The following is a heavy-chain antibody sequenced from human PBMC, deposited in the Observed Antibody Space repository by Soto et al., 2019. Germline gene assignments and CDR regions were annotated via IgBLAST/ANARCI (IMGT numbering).Heavy chain of an antibody. D-gene: IGHD5-18*01. CDR1: GDSISSYY. CDR3: VRHHDTAMAYYHSYLMDV. CDR2: IYYSGST. Sequence: PSETLSLTCTVSGDSISSYYWSWIRQPPGKGLEWIGYIYYSGSTNYNPSLKSRVTISVDTSKNQFSLKVTSVTAADTAVYYCVRHHDTAMAYYHSYLMDVWGQGTTVTVSS. V-gene: IGHV4-59*08. J-gene: IGHJ6*01.